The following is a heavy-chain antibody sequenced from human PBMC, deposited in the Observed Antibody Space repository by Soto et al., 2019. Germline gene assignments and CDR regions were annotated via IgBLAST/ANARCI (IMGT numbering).Heavy chain of an antibody. J-gene: IGHJ4*02. CDR1: GGSFSGSY. V-gene: IGHV4-34*01. Sequence: QVQLQQWGAGLLKPSETLSLTCGVSGGSFSGSYWSWIRQPPGKGLEWIGEINDSGSTNYNPSLQSRVTIPVDTSKNQCSLNLRSVTAADTAVYYCASGRGTENYWGQGTLVTVSS. CDR2: INDSGST. D-gene: IGHD3-10*01. CDR3: ASGRGTENY.